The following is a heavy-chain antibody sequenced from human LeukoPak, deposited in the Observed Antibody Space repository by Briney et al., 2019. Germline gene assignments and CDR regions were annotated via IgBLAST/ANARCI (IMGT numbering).Heavy chain of an antibody. D-gene: IGHD3-3*01. J-gene: IGHJ4*02. CDR1: GFTFSSYG. CDR3: ARAMEIDY. CDR2: ISYDGSNK. V-gene: IGHV3-30*03. Sequence: GGSLRLSCAASGFTFSSYGMHWVRQAPGKGLEWVAVISYDGSNKYYADSVKGRFTISRDNSKNTLYLQMNSLRAEDTAVYYCARAMEIDYWGQGTLVTVSS.